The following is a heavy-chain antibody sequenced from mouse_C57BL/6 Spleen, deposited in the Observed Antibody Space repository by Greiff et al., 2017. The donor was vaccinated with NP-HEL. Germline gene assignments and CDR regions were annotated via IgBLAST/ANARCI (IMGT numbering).Heavy chain of an antibody. CDR3: ARGGNYVGFAY. J-gene: IGHJ3*01. D-gene: IGHD2-1*01. CDR1: GYSITSGYD. Sequence: ESGPGMVKPSQSLSLTCTVTGYSITSGYDWHWIRHFPGNKLEWMGYISYSGSTNYNPSLKSRISITHDTSKNHFFLKLNSVTTEDTATYYCARGGNYVGFAYWGQGTLVTVSA. V-gene: IGHV3-1*01. CDR2: ISYSGST.